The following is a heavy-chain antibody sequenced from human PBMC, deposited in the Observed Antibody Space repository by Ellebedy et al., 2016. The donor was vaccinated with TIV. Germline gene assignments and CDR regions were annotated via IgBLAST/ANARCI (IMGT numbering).Heavy chain of an antibody. CDR3: VRHPTLGTLDY. Sequence: MPSETLSLTCTVSGDSISGYYWAWIRQPPGKGLEWVGNVYFIGSTNYNPSLKSRVTISVDTSKNQFSLKLTSVTAADTAVYYCVRHPTLGTLDYWGQGAQVTVSS. D-gene: IGHD3-16*01. CDR1: GDSISGYY. CDR2: VYFIGST. J-gene: IGHJ4*02. V-gene: IGHV4-39*01.